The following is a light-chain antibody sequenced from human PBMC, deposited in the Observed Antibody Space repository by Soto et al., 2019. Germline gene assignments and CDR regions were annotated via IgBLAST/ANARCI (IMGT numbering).Light chain of an antibody. CDR2: DAS. CDR1: QSVSTY. V-gene: IGKV3-11*01. J-gene: IGKJ1*01. CDR3: QQYGSSRT. Sequence: EVVLTQSPATLSFSPGERATLSCRASQSVSTYLAWYQQKPGQAPRLLIYDASNRATGIPARFGGSGSATDFTLTISRLEPEDFAVYYCQQYGSSRTFGQGTKVDIK.